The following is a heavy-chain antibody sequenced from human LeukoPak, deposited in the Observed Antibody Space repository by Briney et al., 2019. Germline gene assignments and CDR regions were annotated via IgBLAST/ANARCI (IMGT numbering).Heavy chain of an antibody. CDR1: GDSTSSDRYY. Sequence: SGTLSLTCTVSGDSTSSDRYYGGWVRQPPGKGLEWIGNIYYSGSTYYNPSLKSRVTMSVDTPKNQFFLKLNSVTAADTAVYYCARGRPYSGGYHLDYWGQGTLVTVSA. J-gene: IGHJ4*02. CDR3: ARGRPYSGGYHLDY. CDR2: IYYSGST. V-gene: IGHV4-39*01. D-gene: IGHD1-26*01.